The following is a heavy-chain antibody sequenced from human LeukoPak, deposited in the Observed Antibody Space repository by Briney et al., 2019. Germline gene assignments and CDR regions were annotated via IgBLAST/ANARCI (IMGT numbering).Heavy chain of an antibody. D-gene: IGHD4-17*01. CDR2: IYYSGST. J-gene: IGHJ4*02. CDR3: ARGSGSYGDYFDY. V-gene: IGHV4-59*12. CDR1: GGSISSYY. Sequence: PSETLSLTCTVSGGSISSYYWSWIRQPPGKGLEWIGYIYYSGSTNYNPSLKSRVTISVDTSKNQFSLKLSSVTAADTAVYYCARGSGSYGDYFDYWGQGTLVTVSS.